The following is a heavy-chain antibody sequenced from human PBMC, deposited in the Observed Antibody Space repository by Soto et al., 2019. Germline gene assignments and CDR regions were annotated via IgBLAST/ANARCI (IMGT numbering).Heavy chain of an antibody. V-gene: IGHV1-2*02. CDR3: GRGRSGQIVVFH. J-gene: IGHJ1*01. CDR1: GYTVTGHY. Sequence: ASVKVSCKASGYTVTGHYIHWVRQAPEQGPEWMGEIGPESGATRYAQKFQGRVTMTRDMSITTVYMELNNLSPDDTAVYYCGRGRSGQIVVFHWGQGTPVTVSS. CDR2: IGPESGAT. D-gene: IGHD5-12*01.